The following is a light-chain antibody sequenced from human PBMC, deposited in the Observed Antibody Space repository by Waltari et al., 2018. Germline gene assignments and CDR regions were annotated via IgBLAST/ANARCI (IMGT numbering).Light chain of an antibody. Sequence: SYELTQPLSVSVALGQTARITCGGNNIGSKNVHWYQQKPGQAPVLVIYSDSNRPSGIPERFSGSNSGNTATLTISRAQGEDEADYYCQVWDSSTVVFGGGTKLTVL. CDR3: QVWDSSTVV. CDR2: SDS. V-gene: IGLV3-9*01. J-gene: IGLJ2*01. CDR1: NIGSKN.